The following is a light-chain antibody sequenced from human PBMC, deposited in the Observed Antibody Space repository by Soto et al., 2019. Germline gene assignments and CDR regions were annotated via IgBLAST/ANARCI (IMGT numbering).Light chain of an antibody. Sequence: HSVLTQPASVSGAPGQSITISCTGTSDDVGGYNYVSWYQHHPGKAPKLMIHEVSIRPSGVSNRFSGSKSGKTASLTISGLQTEDEADYFCISYRSSGTPFVCGSRSKVT. CDR1: SDDVGGYNY. CDR2: EVS. J-gene: IGLJ1*01. CDR3: ISYRSSGTPFV. V-gene: IGLV2-14*01.